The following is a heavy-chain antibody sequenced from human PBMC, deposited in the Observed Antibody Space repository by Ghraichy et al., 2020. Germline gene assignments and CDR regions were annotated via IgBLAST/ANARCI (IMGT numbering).Heavy chain of an antibody. J-gene: IGHJ4*02. CDR2: INHSGST. Sequence: SQTLSLTCAVYGGSFSGYYWSWIRQPPGKGLEWIGEINHSGSTNYNPSLKSRVTISVDTSKNQFSLKLSSVTAADTAVYYCARGWGYYGSGSWPQRTLNFDYWGQGTLVTVSS. V-gene: IGHV4-34*01. CDR3: ARGWGYYGSGSWPQRTLNFDY. D-gene: IGHD3-10*01. CDR1: GGSFSGYY.